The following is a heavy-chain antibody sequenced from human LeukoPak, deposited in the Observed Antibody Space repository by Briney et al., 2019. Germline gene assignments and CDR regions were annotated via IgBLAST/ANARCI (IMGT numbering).Heavy chain of an antibody. CDR1: GGSFSGYY. Sequence: PSETLSLTCAVYGGSFSGYYWSWIRQPPGKGLEWIGYIYYSGSTNYNPSLKSRVTISVDTSKNQFSLKLSSVSAADTAVYYCARRSAYSYGQFDYWGQGTLVTVSS. J-gene: IGHJ4*02. V-gene: IGHV4-59*08. CDR3: ARRSAYSYGQFDY. D-gene: IGHD5-18*01. CDR2: IYYSGST.